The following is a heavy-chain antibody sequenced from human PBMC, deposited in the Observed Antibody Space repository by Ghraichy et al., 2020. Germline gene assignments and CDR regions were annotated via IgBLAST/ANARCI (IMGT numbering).Heavy chain of an antibody. J-gene: IGHJ6*03. CDR3: TSPPRNPGYYYYMAV. V-gene: IGHV4-39*01. CDR2: IYYGGST. CDR1: GDSISSSSHY. Sequence: SQTLSLTCTVSGDSISSSSHYWGWVRQPPGKALEWIGSIYYGGSTYYSPPLKSRVTISVDTSKNQFSLKLTSVTAADTAIYYCTSPPRNPGYYYYMAVWGKGTTVTISS. D-gene: IGHD1-14*01.